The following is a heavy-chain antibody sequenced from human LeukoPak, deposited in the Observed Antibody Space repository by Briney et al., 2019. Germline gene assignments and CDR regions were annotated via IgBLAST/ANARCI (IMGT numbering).Heavy chain of an antibody. CDR3: AGYCSSTSCYDFDY. CDR2: IIPIFGTA. Sequence: SVKVSCKASGGTFSNYAISWVRQAPGQGLEWMGGIIPIFGTANYAQKFQGRVTITADESTSTAYMELSSLRSEDTAVYYCAGYCSSTSCYDFDYWGQGTLVTVSS. D-gene: IGHD2-2*01. CDR1: GGTFSNYA. V-gene: IGHV1-69*01. J-gene: IGHJ4*02.